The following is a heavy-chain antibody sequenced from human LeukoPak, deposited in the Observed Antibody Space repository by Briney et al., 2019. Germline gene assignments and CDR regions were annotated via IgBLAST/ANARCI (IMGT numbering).Heavy chain of an antibody. CDR1: GFTVSSNY. Sequence: PGGSLRLSCAASGFTVSSNYMSWVRQAPGKGLEWVSVIYSGGSTYYADSVKGRFTISRDNSKNTLYLQMNSLRAEDTAVYYCARGPSSGWYYYYYMDVWSKGTTVTVSS. V-gene: IGHV3-66*02. CDR3: ARGPSSGWYYYYYMDV. CDR2: IYSGGST. D-gene: IGHD6-19*01. J-gene: IGHJ6*03.